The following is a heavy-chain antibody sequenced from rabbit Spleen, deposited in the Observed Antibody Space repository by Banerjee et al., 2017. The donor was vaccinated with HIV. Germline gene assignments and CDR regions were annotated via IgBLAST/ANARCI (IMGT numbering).Heavy chain of an antibody. CDR1: GFSFNSGYD. V-gene: IGHV1S40*01. D-gene: IGHD1-1*01. J-gene: IGHJ4*01. CDR2: VYAGSSGST. CDR3: ARTPVLSDITYFNL. Sequence: QSLEESGGGLVKPGASLTLTCKASGFSFNSGYDMCWVRQAPGKGLEWIACVYAGSSGSTYSATWAKGRFTISKTSSTTVTLQMTSLTAADTATYFCARTPVLSDITYFNLWGQGTLVTVS.